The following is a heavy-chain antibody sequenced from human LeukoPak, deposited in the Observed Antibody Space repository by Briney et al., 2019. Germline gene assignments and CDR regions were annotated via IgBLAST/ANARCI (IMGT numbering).Heavy chain of an antibody. J-gene: IGHJ4*02. CDR1: YY. D-gene: IGHD5-24*01. V-gene: IGHV3-11*04. CDR2: NCSSGSTI. CDR3: ARAPEMATIISGYFDY. Sequence: YYWGWIPQPPGEGLGGGLYNCSSGSTIYYADSVKGRFTVSRDNSKNTLYLQMNSLRAEDTAVYYCARAPEMATIISGYFDYWGQGTLVTVSS.